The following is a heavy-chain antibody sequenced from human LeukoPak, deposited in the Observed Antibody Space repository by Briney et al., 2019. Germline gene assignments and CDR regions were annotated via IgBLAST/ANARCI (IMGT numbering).Heavy chain of an antibody. J-gene: IGHJ4*02. CDR1: GFTFSSYD. D-gene: IGHD2-2*01. CDR3: ARNIVVVPPLWYFDY. V-gene: IGHV3-23*01. CDR2: IRHSGGNT. Sequence: PGGSLRLSCAASGFTFSSYDMRWGGQAPGRGGEGGSCIRHSGGNTYYGDSVKGRVTISRDNSKTTLYLQINSLSAEDTAVYYCARNIVVVPPLWYFDYWGQGTLVTVSS.